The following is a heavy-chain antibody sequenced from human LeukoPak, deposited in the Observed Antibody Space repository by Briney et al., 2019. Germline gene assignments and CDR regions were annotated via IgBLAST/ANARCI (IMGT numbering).Heavy chain of an antibody. J-gene: IGHJ4*02. CDR2: IRYDGSNK. Sequence: PGGSLRLSCTASGFTFSSFGMHWVRQAPGKGLEWVAFIRYDGSNKYYADSVKGRFTISRDNSKNTLYLQMNSLRVEDTAVYYCASVGRFDYWGQGTLVTVSS. V-gene: IGHV3-30*02. CDR1: GFTFSSFG. D-gene: IGHD1-26*01. CDR3: ASVGRFDY.